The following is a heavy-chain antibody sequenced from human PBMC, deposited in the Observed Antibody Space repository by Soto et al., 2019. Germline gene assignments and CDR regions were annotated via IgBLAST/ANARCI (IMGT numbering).Heavy chain of an antibody. J-gene: IGHJ4*02. CDR3: ARFDGDALMDFDF. CDR2: ISSSSSTI. V-gene: IGHV3-48*01. D-gene: IGHD2-21*02. Sequence: EVQLVESGGGLVQPGGSLRLSCAASGFTFSSYSMNWVRQAPGKGLEWVSYISSSSSTIYYADSVKGRFTISRDNAKNSLYLKMNSMRAEDTAGYYCARFDGDALMDFDFWCQGTLVSVYS. CDR1: GFTFSSYS.